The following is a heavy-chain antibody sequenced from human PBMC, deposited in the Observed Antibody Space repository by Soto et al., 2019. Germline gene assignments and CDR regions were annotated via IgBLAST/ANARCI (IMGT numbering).Heavy chain of an antibody. Sequence: EVQLVESGGGLVQPGGSLRLSCAVSGFTFRSYWMSWVRQAPGKGLEWVADIKQDGSEKYYVDSVKGRFTISRDNAKNSLYRQTNSLRAEDTAVYYCARETIAGLDPWGQGTLVTVSS. CDR1: GFTFRSYW. J-gene: IGHJ5*02. D-gene: IGHD6-13*01. CDR3: ARETIAGLDP. CDR2: IKQDGSEK. V-gene: IGHV3-7*01.